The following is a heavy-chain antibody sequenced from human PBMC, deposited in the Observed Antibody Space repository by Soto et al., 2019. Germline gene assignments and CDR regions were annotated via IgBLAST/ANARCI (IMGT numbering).Heavy chain of an antibody. Sequence: PRWSLRLSCSASVFTFSSYSMNWVRQAPGKGLEWVSSISSSSSYIYYADSVKGRFTISRDNAKNSLYLQMNSLRAEDTAVYYCARVDSGLLEWLLYYYYGMDVWGQGTTVTVSS. J-gene: IGHJ6*02. CDR1: VFTFSSYS. CDR3: ARVDSGLLEWLLYYYYGMDV. V-gene: IGHV3-21*01. CDR2: ISSSSSYI. D-gene: IGHD3-3*01.